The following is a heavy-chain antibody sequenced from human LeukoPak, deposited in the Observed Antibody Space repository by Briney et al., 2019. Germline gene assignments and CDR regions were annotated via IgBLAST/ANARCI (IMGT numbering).Heavy chain of an antibody. CDR3: AREGGSYYARAFDI. J-gene: IGHJ3*02. Sequence: SETLSLTCAVSGGSISSSNWWSWVRQPPGKGLEWIGEIYHSGSTNYNPSLKSRVTISVDKSKNQFSLKLSSVTAADTAVYYCAREGGSYYARAFDIWGQGTMVTVSS. D-gene: IGHD1-26*01. CDR1: GGSISSSNW. CDR2: IYHSGST. V-gene: IGHV4-4*02.